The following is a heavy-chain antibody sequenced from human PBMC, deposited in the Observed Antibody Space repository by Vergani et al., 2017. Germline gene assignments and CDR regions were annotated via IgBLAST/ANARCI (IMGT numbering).Heavy chain of an antibody. J-gene: IGHJ4*02. Sequence: QVQLQESGPGLVKSSETLSLTCSVSGGSITSSSYYWGWIRQPPGKGLEWIGNIYHSGGAYYNPSLKGRVTIYVDTSKNQLSLEVTSVTAADTAIYFCARTESFILRYFHWALWGQGTLVTVSS. CDR3: ARTESFILRYFHWAL. CDR2: IYHSGGA. D-gene: IGHD3-9*01. V-gene: IGHV4-39*01. CDR1: GGSITSSSYY.